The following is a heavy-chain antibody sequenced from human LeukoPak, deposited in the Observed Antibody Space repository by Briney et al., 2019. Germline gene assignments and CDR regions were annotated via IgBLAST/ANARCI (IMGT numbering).Heavy chain of an antibody. D-gene: IGHD5-18*01. CDR2: ISYDGNVR. Sequence: GGSLKLSCAAPEFTLSNYAYNWFRKAPGKGLEWRPFISYDGNVRYYADSVKGRFTVSRDDSKITLYLQMNSLRTEDTALYYCARDLSTKYSQDYWGQGTLVTVSS. V-gene: IGHV3-30-3*01. CDR3: ARDLSTKYSQDY. J-gene: IGHJ4*02. CDR1: EFTLSNYA.